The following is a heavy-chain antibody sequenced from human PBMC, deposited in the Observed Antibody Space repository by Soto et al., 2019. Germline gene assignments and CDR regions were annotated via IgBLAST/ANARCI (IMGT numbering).Heavy chain of an antibody. CDR2: IWYDGSHK. J-gene: IGHJ6*02. Sequence: GGSLRLSCAASGFTFSSYGMHWVRQAPGKGLEWVALIWYDGSHKYYADSVKGRFTISRDNSKNTLYLQMSSLRAEDTAVYYCAKAPAIGYYYGMDVWGQGTTVTVSS. D-gene: IGHD2-2*02. V-gene: IGHV3-33*06. CDR3: AKAPAIGYYYGMDV. CDR1: GFTFSSYG.